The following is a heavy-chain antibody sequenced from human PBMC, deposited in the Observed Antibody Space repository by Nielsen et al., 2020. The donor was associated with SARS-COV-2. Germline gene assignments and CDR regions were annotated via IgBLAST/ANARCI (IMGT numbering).Heavy chain of an antibody. CDR3: ATLWFGEFQAPLDV. CDR2: INWNGGST. J-gene: IGHJ6*04. D-gene: IGHD3-10*01. CDR1: GFTFDDYG. Sequence: GESLKISCAASGFTFDDYGMSWVRQAPGKGLEWVSGINWNGGSTGYADSVKGRFTISRDNAKNSLYLQMNSLRAEDTALYHCATLWFGEFQAPLDVWGKGTTVTVSS. V-gene: IGHV3-20*01.